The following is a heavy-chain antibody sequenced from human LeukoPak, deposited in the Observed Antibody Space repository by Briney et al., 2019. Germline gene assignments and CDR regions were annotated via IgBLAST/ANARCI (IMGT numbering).Heavy chain of an antibody. CDR2: INHSGST. V-gene: IGHV4-34*01. Sequence: SETLSLTCAVYGGSFSGYYWSWIRQPPGKGLEWIWEINHSGSTHYNPSLKTRVTISVDTSKNQFSLKLSSVTAADAAVYYCARDRGPGVGATGYYFHYWGQGTLVTVSS. CDR1: GGSFSGYY. D-gene: IGHD1-26*01. J-gene: IGHJ4*02. CDR3: ARDRGPGVGATGYYFHY.